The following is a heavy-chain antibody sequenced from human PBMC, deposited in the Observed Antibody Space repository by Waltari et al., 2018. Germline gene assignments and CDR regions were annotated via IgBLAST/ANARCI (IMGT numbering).Heavy chain of an antibody. J-gene: IGHJ5*02. CDR2: IYHSGST. Sequence: QVQLQESGPGLVKPSETLSLTCAVSGYSISSGYYWGWIRRPPGKGLEWIGSIYHSGSTYYNPSLKSRVTISVDTSKNQFSLKLSSVTAADTAVYYCAGVGVGARYNWFDPWGQGTLVTVSS. V-gene: IGHV4-38-2*01. D-gene: IGHD1-26*01. CDR1: GYSISSGYY. CDR3: AGVGVGARYNWFDP.